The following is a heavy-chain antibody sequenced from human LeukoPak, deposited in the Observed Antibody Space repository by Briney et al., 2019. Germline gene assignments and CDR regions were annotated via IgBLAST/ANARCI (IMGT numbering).Heavy chain of an antibody. CDR1: GFTVSSKY. V-gene: IGHV3-66*01. J-gene: IGHJ3*02. CDR3: ARESPGYAFDI. Sequence: PGGSLRLSCAASGFTVSSKYMGWVRQAPGKGLEWVSVIYSGGSTYYADSVKGRFTISRDNSKNTLYLQMNSLRAEDTAVYYCARESPGYAFDIWGQGTMVTVSS. CDR2: IYSGGST. D-gene: IGHD1-14*01.